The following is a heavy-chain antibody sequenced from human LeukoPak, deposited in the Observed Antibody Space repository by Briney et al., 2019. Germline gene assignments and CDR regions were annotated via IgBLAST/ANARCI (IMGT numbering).Heavy chain of an antibody. CDR2: INHSGST. D-gene: IGHD2-15*01. Sequence: SETLSLTCAVYGGPFSVYYWSWIRQPPGKGLEWIGEINHSGSTNYNPSLKSRVTISVDTSKNQFSLKLSSVTAADTAVYYCARVSVAYYFDYWGQGTLVAVSS. CDR3: ARVSVAYYFDY. V-gene: IGHV4-34*01. CDR1: GGPFSVYY. J-gene: IGHJ4*02.